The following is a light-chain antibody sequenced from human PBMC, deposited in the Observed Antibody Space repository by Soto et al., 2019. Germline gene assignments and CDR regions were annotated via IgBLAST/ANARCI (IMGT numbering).Light chain of an antibody. J-gene: IGKJ1*01. CDR3: QFYGDPSKT. CDR1: QSVSSSY. V-gene: IGKV3-20*01. CDR2: DAS. Sequence: EIVLTQSPGTLSLSPGERATLSCRASQSVSSSYLAWYQQKPGQAPRLLIFDASTRATGIPDRFTGSGSGTDFTLTISRLEPEDFAVYYCQFYGDPSKTFGQGTMVDIK.